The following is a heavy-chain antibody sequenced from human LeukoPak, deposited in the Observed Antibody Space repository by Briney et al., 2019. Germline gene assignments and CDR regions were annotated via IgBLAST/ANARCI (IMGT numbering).Heavy chain of an antibody. Sequence: GASVKVSCKASGGTFISYAISWVRQAPGQGLEWMGGIIPIFGTANYAQKFQGRVTITADESTSTAYMELSSLRSEDTAVYYCARDKYERAYCGGDCFPGFDYWGQGTLVTVSS. CDR3: ARDKYERAYCGGDCFPGFDY. J-gene: IGHJ4*02. CDR2: IIPIFGTA. V-gene: IGHV1-69*13. D-gene: IGHD2-21*02. CDR1: GGTFISYA.